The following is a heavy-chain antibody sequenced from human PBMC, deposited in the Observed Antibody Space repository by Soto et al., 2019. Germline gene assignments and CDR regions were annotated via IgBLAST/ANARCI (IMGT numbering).Heavy chain of an antibody. CDR2: ISSSGSTI. Sequence: VQLVESGGGLVQPGGSLRLSCAASGFTFSSYEMNWVRQAPGKGLEWVSYISSSGSTIYYADSVKGRFTISRDNAKNSLYLQMNSLRAEDTAVYYCARGLYYYDSSGSPVNAFDIWGQGTMVTVSS. V-gene: IGHV3-48*03. CDR3: ARGLYYYDSSGSPVNAFDI. J-gene: IGHJ3*02. D-gene: IGHD3-22*01. CDR1: GFTFSSYE.